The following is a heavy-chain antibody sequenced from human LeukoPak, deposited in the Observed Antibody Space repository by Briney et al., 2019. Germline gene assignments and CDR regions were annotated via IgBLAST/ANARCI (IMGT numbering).Heavy chain of an antibody. J-gene: IGHJ3*02. Sequence: GASVKVSCKASGYTFTSYDINWARQATGQGLEWMGWMNPNSGNTGYAQKFQGRVTMTRNTSISTAYMELSSLRSEDTAVYYCATADSSSEGYDAFDIWGQGTMVTVSS. CDR2: MNPNSGNT. V-gene: IGHV1-8*01. CDR1: GYTFTSYD. D-gene: IGHD6-13*01. CDR3: ATADSSSEGYDAFDI.